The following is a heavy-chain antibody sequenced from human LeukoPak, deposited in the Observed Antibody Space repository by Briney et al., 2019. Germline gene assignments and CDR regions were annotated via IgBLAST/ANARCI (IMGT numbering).Heavy chain of an antibody. D-gene: IGHD5-18*01. CDR2: ISGSGGST. CDR3: TKGTIWLPFDY. J-gene: IGHJ4*02. V-gene: IGHV3-23*01. Sequence: GGSLRLSCAASGFTFSDYAMYWVRQAPGKGLEWVSAISGSGGSTYYADSVKGRFTISRDNSKNTLYLQMNSLRAEDTAVYYCTKGTIWLPFDYWGQGTLVTVSS. CDR1: GFTFSDYA.